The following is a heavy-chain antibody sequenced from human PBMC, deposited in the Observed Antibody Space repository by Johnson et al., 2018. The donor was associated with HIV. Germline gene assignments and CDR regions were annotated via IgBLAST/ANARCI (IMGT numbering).Heavy chain of an antibody. CDR3: ASWNYFDAFDI. D-gene: IGHD1-7*01. V-gene: IGHV3-30-3*01. CDR2: ISYDGSNK. Sequence: QMLLVESGGGVVQPGRSLRLSCAASGFTFSSYAMHWVREAPGKGLEWVAVISYDGSNKYYADSVKGRFTISRDNSKNTLYLQMNSLRAEDTAVCYCASWNYFDAFDIWGQGTMVTVSS. CDR1: GFTFSSYA. J-gene: IGHJ3*02.